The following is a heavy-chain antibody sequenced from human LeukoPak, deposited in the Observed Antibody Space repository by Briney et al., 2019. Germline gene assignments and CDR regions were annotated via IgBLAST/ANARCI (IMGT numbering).Heavy chain of an antibody. CDR2: ISGSGSST. D-gene: IGHD5-24*01. CDR1: GFTFSSYG. J-gene: IGHJ4*02. V-gene: IGHV3-23*01. Sequence: GGSLRLSCADSGFTFSSYGMSWVPQAPGKGLEWVSAISGSGSSTYYADSVKGRFTISRDNSKNTLYLQMNSLRAEDTAVYYCAKATRRDGYNLDYWGQGTLVTVSS. CDR3: AKATRRDGYNLDY.